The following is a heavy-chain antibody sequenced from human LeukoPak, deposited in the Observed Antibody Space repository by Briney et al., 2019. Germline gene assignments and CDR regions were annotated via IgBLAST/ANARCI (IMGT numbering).Heavy chain of an antibody. CDR3: ARADPELDY. J-gene: IGHJ4*02. CDR2: LYYSGDT. CDR1: GDSISSYS. V-gene: IGHV4-59*01. Sequence: SETLSLTCTVSGDSISSYSWTWIRQPPGTGLEWIGHLYYSGDTLYNPSLKSRVTISVDTSKNHFSLNLSSATPAASARYSWARADPELDYWDQGTLVTVSS.